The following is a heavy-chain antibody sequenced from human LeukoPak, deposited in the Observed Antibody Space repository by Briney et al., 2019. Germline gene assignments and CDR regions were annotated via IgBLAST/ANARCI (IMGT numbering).Heavy chain of an antibody. J-gene: IGHJ4*02. Sequence: GASVKVSCKASGYTFNGYYVHWVRQAPGQGLEWMGWINPNSGGTNRAQKFQDRVTMTRDTSISTAYMELSRLRSDDTAVYYCARLCGAACYAPASDYWGQGTLVTVSS. CDR3: ARLCGAACYAPASDY. CDR2: INPNSGGT. V-gene: IGHV1-2*02. D-gene: IGHD2-21*02. CDR1: GYTFNGYY.